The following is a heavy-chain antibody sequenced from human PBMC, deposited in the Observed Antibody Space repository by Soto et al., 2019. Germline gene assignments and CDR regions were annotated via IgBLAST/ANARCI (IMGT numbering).Heavy chain of an antibody. CDR2: INHSGST. Sequence: QVQLQQWGAGLLKPSETLSLTCAVYGGSFSGYYWSWIRQPPGKGLEWIGEINHSGSTNYNPALKSRVTISVDTSKNQFSLTLSSVTAADTAVYYCARLTLDDYVWGSYRRGYYFDYWGQGTLVTVSS. J-gene: IGHJ4*02. V-gene: IGHV4-34*01. D-gene: IGHD3-16*02. CDR3: ARLTLDDYVWGSYRRGYYFDY. CDR1: GGSFSGYY.